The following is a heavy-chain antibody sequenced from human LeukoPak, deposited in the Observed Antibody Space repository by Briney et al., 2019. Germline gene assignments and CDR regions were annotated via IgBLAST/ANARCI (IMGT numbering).Heavy chain of an antibody. CDR2: IYTSGST. V-gene: IGHV4-61*02. CDR3: ARGDYYDSSGYDKWFDP. D-gene: IGHD3-22*01. CDR1: GGSISSSSYY. J-gene: IGHJ5*02. Sequence: PSETLSLTCTVSGGSISSSSYYWGWIRQPPGKGLEWIGRIYTSGSTNYNPSLKSRVTISVDTSKNQFSLKLSSVTAADTAVYYCARGDYYDSSGYDKWFDPWGQGTLVTVSS.